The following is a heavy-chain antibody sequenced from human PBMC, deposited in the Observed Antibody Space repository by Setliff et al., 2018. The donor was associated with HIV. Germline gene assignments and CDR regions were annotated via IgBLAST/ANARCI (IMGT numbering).Heavy chain of an antibody. V-gene: IGHV4-39*07. J-gene: IGHJ4*02. CDR1: GGSISSSSYY. D-gene: IGHD4-17*01. CDR2: IFYTGST. Sequence: PSETLSLTCTVSGGSISSSSYYWDWIRQPPGKSLEWVGSIFYTGSTNYRPSLESRVIVSLDTSKNQFSLKLSSVSAADTAVYYCARTTVSTTGDYWGQGTLVTVSS. CDR3: ARTTVSTTGDY.